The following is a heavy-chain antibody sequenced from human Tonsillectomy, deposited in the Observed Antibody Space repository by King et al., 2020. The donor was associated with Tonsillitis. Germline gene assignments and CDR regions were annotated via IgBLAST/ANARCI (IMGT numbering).Heavy chain of an antibody. D-gene: IGHD2-8*01. J-gene: IGHJ6*03. V-gene: IGHV4-59*01. CDR1: GGSISSYY. CDR3: ARAAALDAKPSYVDV. Sequence: VQLQESGPGLVKPSETLSLTCTVSGGSISSYYWSWIRQPPGKGLEWIGYIYYSGSTNYNPSLKSRVTISVDTSKNQFSLKLSSVTAADTAVYYCARAAALDAKPSYVDVWGKGTTVTVSS. CDR2: IYYSGST.